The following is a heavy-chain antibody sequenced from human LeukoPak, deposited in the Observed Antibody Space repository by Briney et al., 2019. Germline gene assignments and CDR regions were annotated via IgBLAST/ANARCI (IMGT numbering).Heavy chain of an antibody. CDR3: ARAGGWSYDILTGSDYFDY. J-gene: IGHJ4*02. CDR1: GFTFSDYY. CDR2: ISSSGSTI. V-gene: IGHV3-11*04. D-gene: IGHD3-9*01. Sequence: GGFLRLSCAASGFTFSDYYMSWIRQAPGKGLEWVSYISSSGSTIYYADSVKGRFTISRDNAKNSLYLQMNSLRAEDTAVYYCARAGGWSYDILTGSDYFDYWGQGTLVTVSS.